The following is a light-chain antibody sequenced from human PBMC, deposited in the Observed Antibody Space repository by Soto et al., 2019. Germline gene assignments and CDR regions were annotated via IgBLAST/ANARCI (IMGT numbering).Light chain of an antibody. CDR3: QQLTDWPPQWT. Sequence: EVVMTQSPATLSVTPGEGATLSCRASQGIGDTLAWYQHKPGQTPRLLIYDTSTRATGVPARFSGSRSGTDFTLTISSLEPEDFAVYYCQQLTDWPPQWTFGQGTKVDIK. CDR2: DTS. V-gene: IGKV3-11*01. J-gene: IGKJ1*01. CDR1: QGIGDT.